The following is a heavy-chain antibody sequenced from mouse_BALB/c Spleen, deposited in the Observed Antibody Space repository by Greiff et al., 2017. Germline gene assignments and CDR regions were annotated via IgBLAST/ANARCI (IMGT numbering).Heavy chain of an antibody. V-gene: IGHV5-6-5*01. CDR2: ISSGGST. Sequence: EVQVVESGGGLVKPGGSLKLSCAASGFTFSSYAMSWVRQTPEKRLEWVASISSGGSTYYPDSVKGRFTISRDNARNILYLQMSSLRSEDTAMYYCARVITTVPYWYFDVWGAGTTVTVSS. CDR1: GFTFSSYA. J-gene: IGHJ1*01. CDR3: ARVITTVPYWYFDV. D-gene: IGHD1-1*01.